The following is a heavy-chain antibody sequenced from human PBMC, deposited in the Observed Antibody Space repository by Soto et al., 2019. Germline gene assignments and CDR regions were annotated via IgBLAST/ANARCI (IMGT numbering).Heavy chain of an antibody. Sequence: QVQLVQSGAEVRKPGASVKVSCKASGYSFTSYYMHWMRQALGQGLEWMGVINPSGGNTGFAQKFQGRVTMTRDTSTSTVYMELSSLRSEDTAVYYCGRDLEEGVPTWSVPDYWGQGSLVTVSS. CDR1: GYSFTSYY. CDR3: GRDLEEGVPTWSVPDY. CDR2: INPSGGNT. V-gene: IGHV1-46*03. J-gene: IGHJ4*02. D-gene: IGHD5-12*01.